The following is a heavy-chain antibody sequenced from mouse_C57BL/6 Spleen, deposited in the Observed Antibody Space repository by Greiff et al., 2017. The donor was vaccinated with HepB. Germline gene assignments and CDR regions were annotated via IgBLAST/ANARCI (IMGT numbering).Heavy chain of an antibody. V-gene: IGHV14-3*01. D-gene: IGHD2-2*01. CDR2: IDPANGNT. CDR3: ARGSMVTYYFDY. CDR1: GFNIKNTY. Sequence: VHVKQSVAELVRPGASVKLSCTASGFNIKNTYMHWVKQRPEQGLEWIGRIDPANGNTKYAPKFQGKATITADTSSNTAYLQLSSLTSEDTAIYYCARGSMVTYYFDYWGQGTTLTVSS. J-gene: IGHJ2*01.